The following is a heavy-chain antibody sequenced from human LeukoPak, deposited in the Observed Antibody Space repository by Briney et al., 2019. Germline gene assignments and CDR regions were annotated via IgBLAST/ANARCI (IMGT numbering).Heavy chain of an antibody. J-gene: IGHJ4*02. CDR3: ARAVHGGFLYYFDY. V-gene: IGHV1-69*04. D-gene: IGHD3-3*01. Sequence: GASVKVCCKASGGTFSSYVISWVRQAPGQGLEWMGRIIPILGIANYAQKFQGRVTITADKSTSTAYMELSSLRSEDTAVYYCARAVHGGFLYYFDYWGQGTLVTVSS. CDR2: IIPILGIA. CDR1: GGTFSSYV.